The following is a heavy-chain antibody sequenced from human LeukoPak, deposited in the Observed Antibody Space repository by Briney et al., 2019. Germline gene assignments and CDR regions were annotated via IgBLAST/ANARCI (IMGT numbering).Heavy chain of an antibody. CDR3: AKLNAEYFDWPYYFDY. Sequence: PGGSLRLSCAASGFTFSSYWMHWVRQAPGKGLVWVSRINSDGSSTSYADSVKGRFTISRDNAKNTLYLQMNSLRAEDTAVYYCAKLNAEYFDWPYYFDYWGQGTLVTVSS. D-gene: IGHD3-9*01. J-gene: IGHJ4*02. CDR2: INSDGSST. V-gene: IGHV3-74*01. CDR1: GFTFSSYW.